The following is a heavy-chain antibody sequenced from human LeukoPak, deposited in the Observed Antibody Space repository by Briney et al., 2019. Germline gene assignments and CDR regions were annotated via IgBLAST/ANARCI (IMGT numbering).Heavy chain of an antibody. CDR1: GYTFTSYD. CDR2: MNPNSGNT. D-gene: IGHD6-19*01. V-gene: IGHV1-8*01. CDR3: ARAGLYYYYMDV. J-gene: IGHJ6*03. Sequence: ASVKVSCKASGYTFTSYDINWVRQAPGQGLEWMGWMNPNSGNTGYAQKFQGRVTMTRNTSISTAYMGLSSLRSEDTAVYYCARAGLYYYYMDVWGKGTTVTVSS.